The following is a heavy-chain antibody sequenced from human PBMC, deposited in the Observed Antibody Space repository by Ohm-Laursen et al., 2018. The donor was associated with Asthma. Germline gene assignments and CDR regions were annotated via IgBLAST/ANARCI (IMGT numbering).Heavy chain of an antibody. CDR2: ISTASTFI. CDR3: ARIGPEWELPGREYSLHH. Sequence: SLRLSCAASGFTFSKNAMSWVRQAPGKGLEWVASISTASTFIYYADSVWGRFTTSRDNAKNSVYLQMNSLRAEDTALYYCARIGPEWELPGREYSLHHWGQGTQVTVSS. D-gene: IGHD1-26*01. J-gene: IGHJ1*01. V-gene: IGHV3-21*01. CDR1: GFTFSKNA.